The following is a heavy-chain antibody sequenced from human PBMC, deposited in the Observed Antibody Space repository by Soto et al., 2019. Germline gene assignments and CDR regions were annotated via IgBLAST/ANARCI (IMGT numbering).Heavy chain of an antibody. D-gene: IGHD3-22*01. CDR2: IKSKTDGGTT. CDR1: GFTFNNAW. Sequence: EVQLVESGGGLVKPGGSLRLSCVASGFTFNNAWMNWVRQAPGKGLEWVGRIKSKTDGGTTDYAELVKGRFTISRDDSKTTLYLQMNGLKTDDTAVYYYTTAENYYDSSSFDYWGQGTLVTVSS. V-gene: IGHV3-15*01. J-gene: IGHJ4*02. CDR3: TTAENYYDSSSFDY.